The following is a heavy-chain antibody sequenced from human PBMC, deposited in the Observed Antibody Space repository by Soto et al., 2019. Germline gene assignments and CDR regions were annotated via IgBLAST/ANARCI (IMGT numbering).Heavy chain of an antibody. D-gene: IGHD5-18*01. V-gene: IGHV3-23*01. Sequence: EVHLLESGGGLVQPGGSLRLSCAASGFTFSTYAMKWVRQAPGKGVEWDSAITATGSGTYYADSVKGRFTISRDNSKTTLYLQMNSLTAEDTAVYYCAKSAEYNYVDYWGQGTLVTVSS. CDR2: ITATGSGT. CDR3: AKSAEYNYVDY. CDR1: GFTFSTYA. J-gene: IGHJ4*02.